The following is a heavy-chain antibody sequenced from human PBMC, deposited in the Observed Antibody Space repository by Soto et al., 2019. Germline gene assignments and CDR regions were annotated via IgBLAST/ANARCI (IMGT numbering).Heavy chain of an antibody. CDR2: ISAYNGNT. CDR1: GYSFISYG. CDR3: ASVGGPSIYGLDLDY. V-gene: IGHV1-18*01. J-gene: IGHJ4*02. Sequence: ASVKVSCKASGYSFISYGITWVRQAPGQGLEWMGWISAYNGNTKYAQNLQGRLTMTTDTSTNTAYMQLRSLRSGDTAVYYCASVGGPSIYGLDLDYWGQGTLVTVSS. D-gene: IGHD3-9*01.